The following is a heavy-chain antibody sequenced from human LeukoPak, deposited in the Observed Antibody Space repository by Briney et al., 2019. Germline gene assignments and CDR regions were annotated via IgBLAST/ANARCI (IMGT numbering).Heavy chain of an antibody. D-gene: IGHD5-18*01. CDR3: ARRVDTAMAYDY. Sequence: ASVKVSCKASGYTFTGYYMHWVRQAPGQGLERMGWINPNSGGTNYAQKFQGRVTMTRDTSISTAYMELSRLRSDDTAVYYCARRVDTAMAYDYWGQGTLVTVSS. J-gene: IGHJ4*02. V-gene: IGHV1-2*02. CDR2: INPNSGGT. CDR1: GYTFTGYY.